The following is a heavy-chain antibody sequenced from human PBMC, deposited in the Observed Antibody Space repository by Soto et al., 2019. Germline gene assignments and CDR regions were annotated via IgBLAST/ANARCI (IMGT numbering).Heavy chain of an antibody. CDR2: IFYSGST. J-gene: IGHJ2*01. CDR3: ARGHGSGWYIGLFDL. V-gene: IGHV4-59*01. D-gene: IGHD6-19*01. CDR1: GGSISSYY. Sequence: QVQLQESGPGLVKPSETLSLTCTVSGGSISSYYWSWIRQPPGKGLEWIGYIFYSGSTNYNPSLKRRVTITVDTSKNQFSLNLSSVTAADTAMYYCARGHGSGWYIGLFDLWGRGTLVTVSS.